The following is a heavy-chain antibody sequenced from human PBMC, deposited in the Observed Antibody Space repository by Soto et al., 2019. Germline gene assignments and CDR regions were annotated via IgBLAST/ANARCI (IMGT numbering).Heavy chain of an antibody. D-gene: IGHD6-19*01. CDR3: ARHEAVAGDY. CDR2: IYYSGST. V-gene: IGHV4-39*01. CDR1: GGSISSSSYY. J-gene: IGHJ4*02. Sequence: SETLSLTCTVSGGSISSSSYYWGWIRQPPGKGLEWIGSIYYSGSTYYNPSLKSRVTISVDTSKNQFSLKLSSVTAADTAVYYCARHEAVAGDYWGQGTLVTVSS.